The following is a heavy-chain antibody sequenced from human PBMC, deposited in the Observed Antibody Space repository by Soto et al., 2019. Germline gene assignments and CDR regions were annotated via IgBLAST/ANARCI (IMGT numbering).Heavy chain of an antibody. CDR3: ARPDCSSTSCYTHPQGAFHT. Sequence: SETLSLTCTVSGGSISSSSYYWGWIRQPPGKGLEWIGSIYYSGSTYYNPSLKSRVTISVDTSKNQFSLKLSSVTAADTAVYYCARPDCSSTSCYTHPQGAFHTWGQGTMVTASS. CDR1: GGSISSSSYY. V-gene: IGHV4-39*01. CDR2: IYYSGST. J-gene: IGHJ3*02. D-gene: IGHD2-2*02.